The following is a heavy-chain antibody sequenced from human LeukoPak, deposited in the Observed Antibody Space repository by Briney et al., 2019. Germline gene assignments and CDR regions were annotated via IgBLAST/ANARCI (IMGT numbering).Heavy chain of an antibody. Sequence: SETLSLTCSVSGGSISTAYWSWIRQPPGKGLEWIGNIHYSGSTDSNPSLKSRVTISVDTSKNQFSLKLRSVTAADTAVYYCARRPRNDILTGTPFDYWGQGILVTVSS. CDR3: ARRPRNDILTGTPFDY. D-gene: IGHD3-9*01. J-gene: IGHJ4*02. CDR1: GGSISTAY. V-gene: IGHV4-59*01. CDR2: IHYSGST.